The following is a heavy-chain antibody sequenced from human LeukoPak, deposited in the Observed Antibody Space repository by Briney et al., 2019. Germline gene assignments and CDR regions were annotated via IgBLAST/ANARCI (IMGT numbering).Heavy chain of an antibody. V-gene: IGHV1-69*05. CDR2: IIPIFGTA. CDR3: ARGPSGGYSYDDY. CDR1: GGTFSSYA. Sequence: SVKVSCKASGGTFSSYAISWVRQAPGQGLEWMGGIIPIFGTANYAQKFQGRVTITTDESTSTAYMELSSLRSEDTAVYYCARGPSGGYSYDDYWGQGTLVTVSS. D-gene: IGHD5-18*01. J-gene: IGHJ4*02.